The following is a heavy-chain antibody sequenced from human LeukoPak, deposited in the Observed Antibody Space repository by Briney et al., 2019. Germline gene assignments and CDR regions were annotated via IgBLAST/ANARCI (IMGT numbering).Heavy chain of an antibody. J-gene: IGHJ4*02. V-gene: IGHV4-61*02. CDR3: ARGRFLEWLSILDYFDY. Sequence: SQTLSLACTVSGGSISSGSYYWSWIRQPAGKGLEWIGRIYTSGSTNYNPSLKSRVTISVDTSKNQFSLKLSSVTAADTAVYYCARGRFLEWLSILDYFDYWGQGTLVTVSS. CDR2: IYTSGST. CDR1: GGSISSGSYY. D-gene: IGHD3-3*01.